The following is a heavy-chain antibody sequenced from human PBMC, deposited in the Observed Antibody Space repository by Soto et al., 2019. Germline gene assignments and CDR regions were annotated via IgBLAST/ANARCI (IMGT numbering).Heavy chain of an antibody. CDR2: ISGSGGST. D-gene: IGHD6-19*01. V-gene: IGHV3-23*01. J-gene: IGHJ6*02. CDR1: GFTFSSYA. Sequence: SLRLSCAASGFTFSSYAMSWVRQAPGKGLEWVSAISGSGGSTYYADSVKGRFTISRDNSKNTLYLQMNSLRAEDTAVYYWAKDTIAVAGNYDYYGMDVWGQGTTVTVSS. CDR3: AKDTIAVAGNYDYYGMDV.